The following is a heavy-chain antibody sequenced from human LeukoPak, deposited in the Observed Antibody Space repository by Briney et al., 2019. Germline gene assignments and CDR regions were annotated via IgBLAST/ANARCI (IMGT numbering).Heavy chain of an antibody. CDR3: ALSYYYDSSGYYPPFDY. D-gene: IGHD3-22*01. CDR1: GGTFSSYA. J-gene: IGHJ4*02. V-gene: IGHV1-69*05. CDR2: IIPIFGTA. Sequence: ASVKVSCKASGGTFSSYAISWVRQAPGQGLEWMGGIIPIFGTANYAQKFQGRVTITTDESTSTAYMELRSLRSEDTAVYYCALSYYYDSSGYYPPFDYWGQGTLVTVSS.